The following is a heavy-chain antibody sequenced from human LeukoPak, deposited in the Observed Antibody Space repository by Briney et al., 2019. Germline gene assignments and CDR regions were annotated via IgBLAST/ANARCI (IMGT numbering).Heavy chain of an antibody. CDR2: ISSDGQST. CDR1: GFTLSNYW. V-gene: IGHV3-74*01. CDR3: AKGGYSSSWTYVEY. J-gene: IGHJ4*02. D-gene: IGHD6-13*01. Sequence: GGSLRLSCAASGFTLSNYWMHWVRQLPVPGKGLVWVSRISSDGQSTRYANSVKGRFTISRDNAKNTLYLQMNSLKTEDMALYYCAKGGYSSSWTYVEYWGQGTLVTVSS.